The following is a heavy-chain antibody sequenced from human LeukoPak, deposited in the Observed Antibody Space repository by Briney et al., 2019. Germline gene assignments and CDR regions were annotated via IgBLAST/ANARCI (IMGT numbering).Heavy chain of an antibody. J-gene: IGHJ4*02. D-gene: IGHD1-1*01. V-gene: IGHV3-7*03. CDR3: GRAMEG. Sequence: GGSLRLSCSASGFTFSSYAMHGVRQAPGKGLEWVANIKEDGSEKYYVDSAKGRFTISRDNAKNSLYLQMNSLRAEDTAVYYCGRAMEGWGQGTLVTVSS. CDR1: GFTFSSYA. CDR2: IKEDGSEK.